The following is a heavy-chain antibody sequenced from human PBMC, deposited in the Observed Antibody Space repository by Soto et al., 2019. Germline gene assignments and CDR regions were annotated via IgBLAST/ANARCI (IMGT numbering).Heavy chain of an antibody. V-gene: IGHV1-69*01. D-gene: IGHD6-6*01. Sequence: QVQLVQSGAEVKKPGSSVKVSCKASGGTFSSYAISWVRQAPGQGLEWMGGIIPIFGTANYAQKFQGRVTITADESTSTAYMELSSLRSEDTAVYYCARRIAARPAPYYYYGMDVWGQGTTVTVSS. CDR1: GGTFSSYA. CDR2: IIPIFGTA. J-gene: IGHJ6*02. CDR3: ARRIAARPAPYYYYGMDV.